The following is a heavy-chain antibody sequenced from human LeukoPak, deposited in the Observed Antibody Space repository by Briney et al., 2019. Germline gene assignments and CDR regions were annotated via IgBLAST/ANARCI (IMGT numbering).Heavy chain of an antibody. CDR3: VTGYYEPFDN. Sequence: PSETLSLTCNVSGASLSSYYWGRIRQSPGKGLEWLGYIYDTGKTDYNPSLKSRGTLSLDMSKNQFSLRLTSVTAADTAVYYCVTGYYEPFDNWGQGTLVFVSS. D-gene: IGHD3-3*01. V-gene: IGHV4-59*01. CDR2: IYDTGKT. J-gene: IGHJ4*02. CDR1: GASLSSYY.